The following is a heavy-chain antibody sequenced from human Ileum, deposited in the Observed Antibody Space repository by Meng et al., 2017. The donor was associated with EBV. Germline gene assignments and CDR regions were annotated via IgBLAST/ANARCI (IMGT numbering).Heavy chain of an antibody. D-gene: IGHD6-19*01. CDR3: ARDGYSSGSD. CDR2: IYNSGST. J-gene: IGHJ4*02. Sequence: QWQRQESGPGLVKPSSTLSLTCSVSGGSISSGGNYWSCIRQPPGKGLEWIGYIYNSGSTNYNPSLKSRVTISVDTSKNQFSLKLSSVTAADTAVYYCARDGYSSGSDWGQGTLVTVSS. V-gene: IGHV4-61*08. CDR1: GGSISSGGNY.